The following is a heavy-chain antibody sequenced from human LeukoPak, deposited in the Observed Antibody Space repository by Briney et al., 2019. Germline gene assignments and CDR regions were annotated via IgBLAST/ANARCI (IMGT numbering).Heavy chain of an antibody. J-gene: IGHJ4*02. V-gene: IGHV3-23*01. CDR1: GITFSKYS. CDR2: ITGSGAFT. D-gene: IGHD3-22*01. Sequence: SGGSLRLSCAASGITFSKYSMTWVRQAPGKGLEWVSAITGSGAFTDYADSVKGRFTISRDNSKNTLYLQMNSLKTEDTAVYYCTRRVGYDSSGSPFDYWGQGTLVTVSS. CDR3: TRRVGYDSSGSPFDY.